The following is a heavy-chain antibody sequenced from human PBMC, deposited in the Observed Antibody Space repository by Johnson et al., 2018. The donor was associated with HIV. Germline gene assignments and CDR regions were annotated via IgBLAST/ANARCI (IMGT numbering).Heavy chain of an antibody. CDR2: ISYDGSNK. CDR3: ARVGSSSSYAFDI. CDR1: GFTFSSYA. J-gene: IGHJ3*02. Sequence: VQLLESGGGVVQPGRSLRLSCAASGFTFSSYAMHWVRQAPGKGLEWVAVISYDGSNKYYADSVKGRFTISRDNSKNTLYLQMNSLRAEDTAVYYCARVGSSSSYAFDIWGQGTMVTVSS. D-gene: IGHD6-6*01. V-gene: IGHV3-30*04.